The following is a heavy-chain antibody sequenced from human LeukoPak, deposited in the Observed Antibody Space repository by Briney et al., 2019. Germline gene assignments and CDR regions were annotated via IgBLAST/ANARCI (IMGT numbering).Heavy chain of an antibody. CDR1: GGSISSSSYY. Sequence: SETLSLTCTVSGGSISSSSYYWGWIRQPPGKGLEWIGNFYYSGSTYYHPSLKSRVTISVDTSKTQFSLKLSSVTAADTAVYFCARQGDGGRAFDFWGQGTMVTVSS. CDR2: FYYSGST. J-gene: IGHJ3*01. V-gene: IGHV4-39*01. D-gene: IGHD2-21*01. CDR3: ARQGDGGRAFDF.